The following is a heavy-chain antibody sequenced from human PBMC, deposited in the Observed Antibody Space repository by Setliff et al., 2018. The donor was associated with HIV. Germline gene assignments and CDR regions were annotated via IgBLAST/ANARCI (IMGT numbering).Heavy chain of an antibody. CDR1: GGSISSGSYY. J-gene: IGHJ6*03. Sequence: SETLSLTCSVSGGSISSGSYYWSWIRQHAGKGLEWIGRIYNSGSTIYNPSLKRRVTISVDTSKNQLSLTLTSVTAADTAVYYCARGSDCDATTCGDYYYMDVWGKGTTVTVSS. CDR3: ARGSDCDATTCGDYYYMDV. CDR2: IYNSGST. D-gene: IGHD2-2*01. V-gene: IGHV4-61*02.